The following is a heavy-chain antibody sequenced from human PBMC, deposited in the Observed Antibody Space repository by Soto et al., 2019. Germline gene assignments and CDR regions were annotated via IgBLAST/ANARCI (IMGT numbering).Heavy chain of an antibody. CDR3: ARARDDFWSGYQGWLDP. J-gene: IGHJ5*02. V-gene: IGHV1-45*02. CDR1: GYTFTYRY. CDR2: IRPFNGNT. D-gene: IGHD3-3*01. Sequence: ASVKVSCKASGYTFTYRYLHWVRQAPGQALEWMGWIRPFNGNTNYAQKLQDRVTITRDRSMSTAYMELRSLRSDDTAVYYCARARDDFWSGYQGWLDPWGQGTLVTVSS.